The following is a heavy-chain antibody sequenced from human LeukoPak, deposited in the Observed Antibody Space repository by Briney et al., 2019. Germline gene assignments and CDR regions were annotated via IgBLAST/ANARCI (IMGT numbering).Heavy chain of an antibody. J-gene: IGHJ4*02. CDR1: GGTFSSYA. D-gene: IGHD5-12*01. CDR3: ARGRRYSGYDASGY. CDR2: MNPNSGNT. V-gene: IGHV1-8*02. Sequence: ASVKVSCKASGGTFSSYAINWVRQATGQGLEWMGWMNPNSGNTGYAQKFQGRVTMTRNTSISTAYMELSSLRSEDTAVYYCARGRRYSGYDASGYWGQGTLVTVSS.